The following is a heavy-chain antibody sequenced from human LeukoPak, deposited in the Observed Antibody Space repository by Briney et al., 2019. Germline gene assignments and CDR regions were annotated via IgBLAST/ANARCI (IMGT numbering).Heavy chain of an antibody. J-gene: IGHJ4*02. CDR1: GYTFATYW. D-gene: IGHD3-9*01. CDR2: IYPGDSET. Sequence: GESLKISCQASGYTFATYWIGWVRQLPGKGLEWMGIIYPGDSETRYSPSFQGQVTISADKSISTAYLQWSSLKASDTAMYYCASNLLRYFDWSRYWGQGTLVTVSS. V-gene: IGHV5-51*01. CDR3: ASNLLRYFDWSRY.